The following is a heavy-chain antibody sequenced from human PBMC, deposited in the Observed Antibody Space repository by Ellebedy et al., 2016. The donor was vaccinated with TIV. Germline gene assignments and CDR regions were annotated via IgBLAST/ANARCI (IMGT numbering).Heavy chain of an antibody. V-gene: IGHV7-4-1*02. CDR1: GYTFTSYA. D-gene: IGHD6-13*01. J-gene: IGHJ2*01. Sequence: AASVKVSCKASGYTFTSYAMNWVRQAPGQGLEWMGWINTNTGNPTYAQGFTGRFVFSLDTSVSTAYLQISSLKAEGTAVYYCARGAAAGFFWYFDLWGRGTLVTVSS. CDR2: INTNTGNP. CDR3: ARGAAAGFFWYFDL.